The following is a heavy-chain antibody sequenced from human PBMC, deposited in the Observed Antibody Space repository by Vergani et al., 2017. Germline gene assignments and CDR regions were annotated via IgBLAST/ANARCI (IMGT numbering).Heavy chain of an antibody. CDR1: GGSISSNNYY. Sequence: QLQLQESGPGLVKPSETLSLTCTVSGGSISSNNYYWGWIRQPPGKGLEWIGNIYYSGSTYYNPSLKSRVTISVYTSKNQFSLKLSSVTAADTAVYYCARLAWGYFDYWGQGTLVTVSS. D-gene: IGHD7-27*01. CDR2: IYYSGST. V-gene: IGHV4-39*01. CDR3: ARLAWGYFDY. J-gene: IGHJ4*02.